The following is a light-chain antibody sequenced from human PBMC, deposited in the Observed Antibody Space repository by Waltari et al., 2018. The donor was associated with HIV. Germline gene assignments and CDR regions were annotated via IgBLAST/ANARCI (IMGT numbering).Light chain of an antibody. V-gene: IGLV2-14*01. CDR1: SSDIATYNY. J-gene: IGLJ3*02. CDR3: ASYTITSTLV. CDR2: DAN. Sequence: QSALTQPASVSGSLGQSITIPCIGTSSDIATYNYVSLYQPHPAKAPRLVIYDANSRPSGVPFRFSGSKSGNTASLTISGLQAEDEADYYCASYTITSTLVFGGGTKVTVL.